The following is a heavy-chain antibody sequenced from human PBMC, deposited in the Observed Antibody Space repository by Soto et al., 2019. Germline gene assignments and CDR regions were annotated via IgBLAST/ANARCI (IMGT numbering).Heavy chain of an antibody. CDR2: IYYSWIT. CDR1: GGSISSGGYY. V-gene: IGHV4-31*03. Sequence: SETLSLTCSVSGGSISSGGYYWSWIRQHPGKGLEWIGYIYYSWITYYNPSLKSRVTMSVDTSKNQFSLKLSSVTAADTGVYYCGRSVFPWGQGTLVTVSS. CDR3: GRSVFP. J-gene: IGHJ5*02.